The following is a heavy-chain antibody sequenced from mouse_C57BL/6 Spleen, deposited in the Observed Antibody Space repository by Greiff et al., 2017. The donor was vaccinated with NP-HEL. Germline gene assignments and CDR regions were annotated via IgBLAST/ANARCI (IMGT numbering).Heavy chain of an antibody. CDR2: ISSGGDYI. V-gene: IGHV5-9-1*02. J-gene: IGHJ3*01. Sequence: EVQRVESGEGLVKPGGSLKLSCAASGFTFSSYAMSWVRQTPEKRLEWVAYISSGGDYIYYADTVKGRFTISRDNARNTLYLQMSSLKSEDTAMYYCTRVGYYGSSLSWFAYWGQGTLVTVSA. CDR3: TRVGYYGSSLSWFAY. CDR1: GFTFSSYA. D-gene: IGHD1-1*01.